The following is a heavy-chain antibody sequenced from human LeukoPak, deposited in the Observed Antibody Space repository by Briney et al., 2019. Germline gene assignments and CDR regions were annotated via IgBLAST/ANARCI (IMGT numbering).Heavy chain of an antibody. V-gene: IGHV3-21*01. D-gene: IGHD6-13*01. Sequence: PGGSLRLSCAASGFTFSSYSMNWVRQAPGKGLEWVSSISSSSSYIYYADSVKGRFTISRDNAKNSLYLQMNSLRAEDTAVYYCAREQQQLDWGYYYYGMDVWGQGTTVTVSS. CDR3: AREQQQLDWGYYYYGMDV. CDR1: GFTFSSYS. J-gene: IGHJ6*02. CDR2: ISSSSSYI.